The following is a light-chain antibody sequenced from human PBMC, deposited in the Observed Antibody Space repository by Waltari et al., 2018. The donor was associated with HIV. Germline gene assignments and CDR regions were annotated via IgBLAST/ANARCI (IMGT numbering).Light chain of an antibody. CDR3: QAAAPSGTSVT. CDR1: ELTNQY. J-gene: IGLJ2*01. Sequence: SSDLTQAPSLSVSPGQTASISCSGHELTNQYVHWYKEKAGQAPVLVISRDSERPLGIPERFSGSRSGSLATLTITGVLADDEADYYCQAAAPSGTSVTFGGGTKLTVL. CDR2: RDS. V-gene: IGLV3-25*03.